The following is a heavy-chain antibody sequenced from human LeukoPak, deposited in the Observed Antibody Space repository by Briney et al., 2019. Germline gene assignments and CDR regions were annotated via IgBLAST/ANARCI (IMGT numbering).Heavy chain of an antibody. Sequence: GGSLRLSCAASGFTFSTYSMNWVRQAPGKGLEWVSSISSSSGYIYYADSVKGRFTISRDNAKNSLYLQMNSLRAEDTAVYYCARSYSSGWYPGYWGQGTLVTVSS. J-gene: IGHJ4*02. CDR1: GFTFSTYS. V-gene: IGHV3-21*01. CDR3: ARSYSSGWYPGY. D-gene: IGHD6-19*01. CDR2: ISSSSGYI.